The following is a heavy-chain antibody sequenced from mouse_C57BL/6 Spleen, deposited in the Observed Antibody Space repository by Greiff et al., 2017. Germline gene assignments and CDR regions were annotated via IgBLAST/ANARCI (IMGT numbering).Heavy chain of an antibody. CDR3: ARGARGADRSSSFAY. V-gene: IGHV5-17*01. Sequence: EVKLQESGGGLVKPGGSLKLSCAASGFTFSDYGMHWVRQAPEKGLEWVAYISSGSSTIYYADTVKGRFTISRANAKNTLFLQMTSLRSEDTAMYYCARGARGADRSSSFAYWGQGTLVTVSA. D-gene: IGHD3-3*01. CDR2: ISSGSSTI. CDR1: GFTFSDYG. J-gene: IGHJ3*01.